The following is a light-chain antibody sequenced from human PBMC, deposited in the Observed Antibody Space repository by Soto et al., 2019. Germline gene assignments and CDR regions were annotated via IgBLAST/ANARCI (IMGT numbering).Light chain of an antibody. J-gene: IGKJ5*01. CDR3: QQYNNWPFIT. CDR1: QPLNNN. Sequence: EIVMTQSPATLSVSPWYRATLSCRAGQPLNNNVAWYQHKPGQAPRLLIYGASTRATGISVRFSGSGSGTEFTLTISSLQSEDFAVYYCQQYNNWPFITCGQGTLLEI. V-gene: IGKV3-15*01. CDR2: GAS.